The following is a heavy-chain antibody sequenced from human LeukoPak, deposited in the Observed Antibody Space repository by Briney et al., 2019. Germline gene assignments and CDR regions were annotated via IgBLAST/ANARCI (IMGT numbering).Heavy chain of an antibody. CDR3: ARANRQDAFDI. Sequence: GGSLRLSCAASGFTFSSYSINWVRQAPGKGLEWVSHISSSSSTIYYADSVKGRFTISRDNAKNSLYLQMNSLRAEDTAVYYCARANRQDAFDIWGQGTMVTVSS. J-gene: IGHJ3*02. CDR2: ISSSSSTI. D-gene: IGHD1-14*01. V-gene: IGHV3-48*01. CDR1: GFTFSSYS.